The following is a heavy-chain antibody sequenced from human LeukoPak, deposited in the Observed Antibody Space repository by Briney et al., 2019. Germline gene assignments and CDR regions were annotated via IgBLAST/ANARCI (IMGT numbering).Heavy chain of an antibody. Sequence: SETLSLTCTVSGGSISSGGYYWSWVRQHPGKGLEWIGYIYYSGSTYYNPSLKSRVTISVDTSKNQFSLKLSSVTAADTAVYYCARLYGSGSYYNDFDYWGQGTLVTVSS. J-gene: IGHJ4*02. V-gene: IGHV4-31*03. D-gene: IGHD3-10*01. CDR3: ARLYGSGSYYNDFDY. CDR1: GGSISSGGYY. CDR2: IYYSGST.